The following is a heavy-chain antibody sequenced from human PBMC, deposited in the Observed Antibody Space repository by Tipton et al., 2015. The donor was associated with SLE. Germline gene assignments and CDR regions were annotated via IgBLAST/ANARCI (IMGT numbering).Heavy chain of an antibody. D-gene: IGHD6-19*01. J-gene: IGHJ4*02. V-gene: IGHV4-59*08. CDR3: ARHRPRVAVAGEGATSYFDY. CDR2: IYYSGST. CDR1: GGSISSYY. Sequence: GLVKPSENLSLTCTVTGGSISSYYWSRIRQTPGKGLEWIGYIYYSGSTNYNPSLKSRVTISVDTSKNQFSLKLSSVTAADTAVYYCARHRPRVAVAGEGATSYFDYWGQVTLVTVSS.